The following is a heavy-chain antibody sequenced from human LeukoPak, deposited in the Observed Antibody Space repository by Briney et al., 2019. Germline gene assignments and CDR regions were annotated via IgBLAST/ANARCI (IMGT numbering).Heavy chain of an antibody. Sequence: ASVKVSCKASGYTFTSYYIHWVRLAPGQGLEWMGIINPSGGSTSYAQKFQGRVTMTRDTSTSTVYMELSSLRSEDTAVYYCARGIAVAGQLGPRYFDYWGQGTLVTVSS. D-gene: IGHD6-19*01. CDR1: GYTFTSYY. V-gene: IGHV1-46*01. CDR2: INPSGGST. CDR3: ARGIAVAGQLGPRYFDY. J-gene: IGHJ4*02.